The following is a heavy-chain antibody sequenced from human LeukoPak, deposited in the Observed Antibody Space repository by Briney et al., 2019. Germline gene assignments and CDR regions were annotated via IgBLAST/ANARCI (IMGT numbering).Heavy chain of an antibody. CDR3: ARGPYYYDSSGSHYFDY. V-gene: IGHV3-7*04. CDR1: GFSFSNYW. J-gene: IGHJ4*02. D-gene: IGHD3-22*01. Sequence: GGTLRLSCAASGFSFSNYWMSWVRQAPGKGLEWVATISQDGSEKYYVDSVKGRFTISRDNAKNSLYLQMNSLRAEDTAVYYCARGPYYYDSSGSHYFDYWGQGTLVTVSS. CDR2: ISQDGSEK.